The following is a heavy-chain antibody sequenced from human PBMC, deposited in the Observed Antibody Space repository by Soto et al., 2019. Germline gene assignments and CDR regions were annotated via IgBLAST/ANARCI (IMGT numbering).Heavy chain of an antibody. CDR2: IYYSGST. D-gene: IGHD2-2*01. CDR3: AREGCSSTSCYPPYYYYGMDV. CDR1: GGSISSYY. V-gene: IGHV4-59*01. Sequence: SETLSLNCPDPGGSISSYYTSWIRQPPGKGLEWNGYIYYSGSTNYNRSLKSRVTISVDTSKNQCSLKLSSVTAADTAVYYCAREGCSSTSCYPPYYYYGMDVWGQGTTVTVSS. J-gene: IGHJ6*02.